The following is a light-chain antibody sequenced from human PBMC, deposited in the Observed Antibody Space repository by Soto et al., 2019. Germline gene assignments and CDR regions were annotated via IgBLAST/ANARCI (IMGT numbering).Light chain of an antibody. CDR1: GSDVGTYNL. CDR3: FSYTRSDTVV. Sequence: QSALTQPASVSGSPGQSITISCTAAGSDVGTYNLVSWYQQHPGKAPKLVIYEVTKRPSGASNRFSGSKSGNTAALTISALHAEDEADYYCFSYTRSDTVVFGGGTKLTVL. V-gene: IGLV2-23*02. J-gene: IGLJ2*01. CDR2: EVT.